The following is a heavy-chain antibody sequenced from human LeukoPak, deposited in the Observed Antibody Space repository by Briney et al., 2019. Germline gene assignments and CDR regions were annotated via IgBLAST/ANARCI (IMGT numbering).Heavy chain of an antibody. J-gene: IGHJ3*02. V-gene: IGHV3-74*01. CDR3: TREAGTFDI. CDR2: INSDGSSA. Sequence: GGSLRLSCAASGFTSSTSWMHWVRQAPGKGLVWVSRINSDGSSASYADSVKGRFTISRDNAKNTLYLQMNSLRAEDTGVFYCTREAGTFDIWGQGTMVTVSS. CDR1: GFTSSTSW. D-gene: IGHD1-14*01.